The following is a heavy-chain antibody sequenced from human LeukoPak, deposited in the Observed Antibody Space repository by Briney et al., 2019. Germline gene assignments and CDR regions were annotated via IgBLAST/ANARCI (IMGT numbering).Heavy chain of an antibody. CDR3: ARLIARGYSYGYEDY. CDR2: IYYSGST. J-gene: IGHJ4*02. Sequence: SETLSLTCAVSGGSISSSSYYWGWIRQPPGKGLEGIGSIYYSGSTYYNPSLKSRVTISVDTSKNQFSLKLSSVTAADTAVYYCARLIARGYSYGYEDYWGQGTLVTVSS. CDR1: GGSISSSSYY. V-gene: IGHV4-39*01. D-gene: IGHD5-18*01.